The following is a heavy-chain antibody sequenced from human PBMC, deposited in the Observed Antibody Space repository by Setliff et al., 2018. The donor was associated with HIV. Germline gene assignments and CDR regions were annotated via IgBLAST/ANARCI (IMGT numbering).Heavy chain of an antibody. Sequence: PSETLSLTCTVSGGSLSNFFWTWIRQSPGRGPEWIGFIYSTGNTKYNPSLESRVNISLDTSRNQFSLQMSSVTAAGTAVYHCARWGVVTSFDQWGQGTLVTVSS. D-gene: IGHD3-22*01. CDR2: IYSTGNT. J-gene: IGHJ4*02. CDR1: GGSLSNFF. CDR3: ARWGVVTSFDQ. V-gene: IGHV4-59*01.